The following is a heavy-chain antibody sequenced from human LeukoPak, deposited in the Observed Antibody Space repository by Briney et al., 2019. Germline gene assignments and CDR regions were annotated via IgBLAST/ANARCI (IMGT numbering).Heavy chain of an antibody. D-gene: IGHD1-26*01. V-gene: IGHV1-69*05. CDR3: ALSPWYSGSYGLGY. Sequence: GASVKVSCKASGGAFSSYAISWVRQATGQGIEWMGGIIPIFGTANYAQKFQGRVTITTDESTSTAYMELSSLRSEDTAVYYCALSPWYSGSYGLGYWGQGTLVTVSS. CDR1: GGAFSSYA. J-gene: IGHJ4*02. CDR2: IIPIFGTA.